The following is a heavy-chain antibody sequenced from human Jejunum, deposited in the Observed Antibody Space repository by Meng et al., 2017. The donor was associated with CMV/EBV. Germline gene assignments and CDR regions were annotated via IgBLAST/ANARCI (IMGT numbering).Heavy chain of an antibody. CDR2: ISDSGGSS. CDR1: GFDFDNYV. V-gene: IGHV3-23*01. J-gene: IGHJ4*02. CDR3: AKGYSCSGGSCYFDY. Sequence: CGFDFDNYVMPWVRQAPGKGLGWFSAISDSGGSSYYADSVKGRFTISRDNSKNTLYLQMNSLRAEDTAIYYCAKGYSCSGGSCYFDYWGQGTLVTVSS. D-gene: IGHD2-15*01.